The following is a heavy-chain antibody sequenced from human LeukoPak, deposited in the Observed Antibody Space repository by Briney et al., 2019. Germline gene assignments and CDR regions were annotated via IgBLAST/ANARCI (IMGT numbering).Heavy chain of an antibody. CDR3: AKEHGSGSYYKGGFDY. CDR2: ISWDGGST. J-gene: IGHJ4*02. CDR1: GFTFDDYA. Sequence: PGGSLRLSCAASGFTFDDYAMHWVRRAPGKGLEWVSLISWDGGSTYYADSVKGRFTISRDNSKNSLYLQMNSLRAEDTALYYCAKEHGSGSYYKGGFDYWGQGTLVTVSS. V-gene: IGHV3-43D*03. D-gene: IGHD3-10*01.